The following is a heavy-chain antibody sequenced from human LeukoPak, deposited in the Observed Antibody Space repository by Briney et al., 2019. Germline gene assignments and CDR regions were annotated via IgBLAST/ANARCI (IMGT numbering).Heavy chain of an antibody. CDR2: ISYDGSNK. Sequence: PGGSLRLSCAASGFTFSSYAMHWVRQAPGKGLEWVAVISYDGSNKYYADSVKGRFTISRDNSKNTLYLQMNSLRAEDTAVYYCAREGIAVARGFDLWGRGTLVTVSS. CDR3: AREGIAVARGFDL. CDR1: GFTFSSYA. D-gene: IGHD6-19*01. V-gene: IGHV3-30-3*01. J-gene: IGHJ2*01.